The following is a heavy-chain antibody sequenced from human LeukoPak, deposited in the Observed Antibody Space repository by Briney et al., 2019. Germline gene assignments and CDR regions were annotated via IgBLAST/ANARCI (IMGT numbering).Heavy chain of an antibody. CDR2: INPNSGGT. Sequence: ASVKVSCKPSGYSFAAYWIHLVRQAPGQGLEWLGWINPNSGGTNYVQKFQGRVTMTRDTSISTAYLELSRLRSDDTAVYYCGLTVTYSYGMDVWGQGTTVTVSS. CDR3: GLTVTYSYGMDV. D-gene: IGHD4-17*01. CDR1: GYSFAAYW. V-gene: IGHV1-2*02. J-gene: IGHJ6*02.